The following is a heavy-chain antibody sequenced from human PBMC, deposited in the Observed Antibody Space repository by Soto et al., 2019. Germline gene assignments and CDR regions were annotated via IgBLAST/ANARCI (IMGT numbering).Heavy chain of an antibody. V-gene: IGHV1-69*13. D-gene: IGHD3-10*01. CDR1: GGTFSSYA. Sequence: GASVKVSCKASGGTFSSYAISWVRQAPGQGLEWMGGIIPIFGTANYAQKFQGRVTITADESTSTAYMELSSLRSEDTAVYYCVRALGYYGSGSYVVYYGMDVWGQGTTVTVSS. J-gene: IGHJ6*02. CDR2: IIPIFGTA. CDR3: VRALGYYGSGSYVVYYGMDV.